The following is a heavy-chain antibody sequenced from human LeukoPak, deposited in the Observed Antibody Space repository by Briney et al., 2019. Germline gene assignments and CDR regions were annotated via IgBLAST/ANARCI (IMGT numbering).Heavy chain of an antibody. V-gene: IGHV1-8*01. CDR3: ASQGDDSSGYYLAGGWFDP. CDR1: GYTFTSYD. D-gene: IGHD3-22*01. J-gene: IGHJ5*02. CDR2: MNPNSGNT. Sequence: ASVKVSCKASGYTFTSYDINWVRQATGQGLEWMGWMNPNSGNTGYAQRFQGRVTMTRNTSISTAYMELSSLRSEDTAVYYCASQGDDSSGYYLAGGWFDPWGQGTLVTVSS.